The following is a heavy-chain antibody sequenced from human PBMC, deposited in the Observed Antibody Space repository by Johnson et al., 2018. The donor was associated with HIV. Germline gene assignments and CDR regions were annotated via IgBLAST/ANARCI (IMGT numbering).Heavy chain of an antibody. J-gene: IGHJ3*02. CDR2: ISSDGNT. D-gene: IGHD5-24*01. CDR1: GFTVSSNY. Sequence: VQLVESGGGLVKPGGSLRLSCAVSGFTVSSNYMTWVRRAPGKGLEWVSVISSDGNTYYADSVKGRFSISRDNSKNTLYLQMNRLTVEDTALYYCARAPAWLRGFDIWGQGTMVTVSS. V-gene: IGHV3-66*01. CDR3: ARAPAWLRGFDI.